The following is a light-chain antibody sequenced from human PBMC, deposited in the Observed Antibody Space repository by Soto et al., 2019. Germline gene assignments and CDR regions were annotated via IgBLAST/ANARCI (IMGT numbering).Light chain of an antibody. V-gene: IGKV4-1*01. J-gene: IGKJ1*01. Sequence: DIVMTHSPDSLPASLGERATINCKSSQSVLYSSNNKNYLAWYQQKPGQAPKLLIYWASTRESGVPDRFSGSGSGTDFTLTISSLQADDVAVYYCQQYYSTPWTFGQGTKVEIK. CDR3: QQYYSTPWT. CDR2: WAS. CDR1: QSVLYSSNNKNY.